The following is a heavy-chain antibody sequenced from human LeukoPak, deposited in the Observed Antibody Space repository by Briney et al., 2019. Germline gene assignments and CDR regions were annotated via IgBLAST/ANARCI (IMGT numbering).Heavy chain of an antibody. J-gene: IGHJ4*02. CDR3: ARQSRGAAAGNDY. CDR2: IYYSGST. V-gene: IGHV4-59*08. D-gene: IGHD6-13*01. CDR1: GGSISSYY. Sequence: PSETLSLTCSVSGGSISSYYWSWIRQPPGKGLEWIGYIYYSGSTNYNPSLKSRVTISVDTSKNQFSLKLSSVTAADTAVYYCARQSRGAAAGNDYWGQRTLVTVSS.